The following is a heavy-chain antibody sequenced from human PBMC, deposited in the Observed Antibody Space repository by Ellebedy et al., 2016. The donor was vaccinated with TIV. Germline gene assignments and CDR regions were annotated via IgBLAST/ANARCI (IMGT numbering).Heavy chain of an antibody. Sequence: SETLSLXXSVSGGSISRYYWSWIRQPPGKGLEWIGYIYYTGSTTSNPSLKSRVTISADTSKYQFSLKLSSVTAADTAVYYCARASLGNLYWFDPWGQGNRVTVSS. V-gene: IGHV4-59*12. CDR3: ARASLGNLYWFDP. CDR1: GGSISRYY. CDR2: IYYTGST. D-gene: IGHD1-14*01. J-gene: IGHJ5*02.